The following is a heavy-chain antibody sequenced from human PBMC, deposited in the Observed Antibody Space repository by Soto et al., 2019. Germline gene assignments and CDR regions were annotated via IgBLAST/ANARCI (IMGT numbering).Heavy chain of an antibody. CDR1: GYTFTGYY. CDR2: IIPIFGTA. Sequence: ASVKVSCKASGYTFTGYYMHWVRQAPGQGLEWMGGIIPIFGTANYAQKFQGRVTITADKSTSTAYMELSSLRSEDTAVYYCARGGVVTATPNYFDYWGQGTLVTVSS. V-gene: IGHV1-69*06. D-gene: IGHD2-21*02. J-gene: IGHJ4*02. CDR3: ARGGVVTATPNYFDY.